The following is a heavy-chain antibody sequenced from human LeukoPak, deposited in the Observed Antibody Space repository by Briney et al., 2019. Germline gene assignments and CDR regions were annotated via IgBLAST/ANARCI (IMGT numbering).Heavy chain of an antibody. D-gene: IGHD3-10*01. CDR2: ISSGGDTI. CDR3: ARATQELWFGELLLYYYYYYMDV. J-gene: IGHJ6*03. CDR1: GFTFSSYE. Sequence: GGSLRLSCAASGFTFSSYEMNWVRQAPGKGLEWVSYISSGGDTIYYADSVKGRFTISRDNAKNSLYLQMNSLRAEDTAVYYCARATQELWFGELLLYYYYYYMDVWGKGTTVTISS. V-gene: IGHV3-48*03.